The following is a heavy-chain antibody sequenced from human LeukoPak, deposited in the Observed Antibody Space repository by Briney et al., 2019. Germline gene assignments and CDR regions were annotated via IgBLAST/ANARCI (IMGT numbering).Heavy chain of an antibody. V-gene: IGHV3-48*01. Sequence: GGSLRLSCAASGFTFRSYNMNWVRQAPGKGLEWVSYISSSSTTVYYADSVKGRFTISRDNAKNSLYLQMNSLRAEDTAVYYCARDEGPYGAFDYWGQGTLVTVSS. D-gene: IGHD3-10*01. CDR3: ARDEGPYGAFDY. CDR2: ISSSSTTV. J-gene: IGHJ4*02. CDR1: GFTFRSYN.